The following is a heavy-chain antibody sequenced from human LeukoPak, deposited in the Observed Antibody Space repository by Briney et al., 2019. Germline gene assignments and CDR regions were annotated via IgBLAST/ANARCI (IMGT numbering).Heavy chain of an antibody. CDR3: ARVFYSSSWYFGGNWFDP. Sequence: PSETLSLTCAVYGGSFSGYYWSWIRQPPGKGLEWIGEINHSGSTNYNPSLKSRVTISVDTSKNQFSLKLSSATAADTAVYYCARVFYSSSWYFGGNWFDPWGQGTLVTVSS. J-gene: IGHJ5*02. V-gene: IGHV4-34*01. D-gene: IGHD6-13*01. CDR2: INHSGST. CDR1: GGSFSGYY.